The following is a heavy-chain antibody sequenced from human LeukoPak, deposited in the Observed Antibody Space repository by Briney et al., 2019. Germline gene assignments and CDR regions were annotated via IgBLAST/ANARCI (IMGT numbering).Heavy chain of an antibody. J-gene: IGHJ4*02. CDR3: LVGYYDSSGYYEFDY. D-gene: IGHD3-22*01. CDR2: ISYDGSNK. Sequence: VGSLRLSCAASGFTFSSYAMHWVRQAPGKGLEWVAVISYDGSNKYYADSVKGRFTISRDNSKNTLYLQMNSLRAEDTAVYYCLVGYYDSSGYYEFDYWGQGTLVTVSS. CDR1: GFTFSSYA. V-gene: IGHV3-30-3*01.